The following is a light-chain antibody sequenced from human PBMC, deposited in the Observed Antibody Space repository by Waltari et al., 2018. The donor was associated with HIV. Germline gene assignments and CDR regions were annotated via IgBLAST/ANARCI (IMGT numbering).Light chain of an antibody. CDR2: EVT. Sequence: QSVLTQPASVSGSPGQSITISCTGTNSDVGGYGYVPWHQQHPGKAPKLLIYEVTHRPSGISIRFSGSKSGNTASMTISGLQAEDEADYYCSSYTATTAILFGGGTKVTVL. CDR3: SSYTATTAIL. J-gene: IGLJ3*02. CDR1: NSDVGGYGY. V-gene: IGLV2-14*01.